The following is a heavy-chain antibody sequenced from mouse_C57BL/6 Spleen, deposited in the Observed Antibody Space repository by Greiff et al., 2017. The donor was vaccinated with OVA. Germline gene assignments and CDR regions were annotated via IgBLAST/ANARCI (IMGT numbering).Heavy chain of an antibody. V-gene: IGHV1-69*01. Sequence: QVQLQQSGAELVMPGASVKLSCKASGYTFTSYWMHWVKQRPGQGLEWIGEIDPCDSYTNYNKKFKGKATLTVDKSSSTACLLLSSLTSVDSAVSYCASEEAQRFSSFAYWGQGTLVTVSA. CDR1: GYTFTSYW. J-gene: IGHJ3*01. CDR3: ASEEAQRFSSFAY. D-gene: IGHD3-2*02. CDR2: IDPCDSYT.